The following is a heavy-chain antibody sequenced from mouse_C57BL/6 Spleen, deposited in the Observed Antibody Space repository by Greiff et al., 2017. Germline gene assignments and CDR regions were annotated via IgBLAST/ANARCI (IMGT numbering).Heavy chain of an antibody. CDR3: AREVIYYGYDGSMDY. J-gene: IGHJ4*01. Sequence: QVHVKQPGAELVKPGASVKMSCKASGYTFTSYWITWVKQRPGQGLEWIGDIYPGSGSTNYNEKFKSKATLTVDTSSSTAYMQLSSLTSEDSAVYYCAREVIYYGYDGSMDYWGQGTSVTVSS. CDR2: IYPGSGST. CDR1: GYTFTSYW. V-gene: IGHV1-55*01. D-gene: IGHD2-2*01.